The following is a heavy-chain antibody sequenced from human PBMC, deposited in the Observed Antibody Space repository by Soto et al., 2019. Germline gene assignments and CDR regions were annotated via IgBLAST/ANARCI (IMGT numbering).Heavy chain of an antibody. CDR3: ARSSSGWAYVFDY. J-gene: IGHJ4*02. D-gene: IGHD6-19*01. V-gene: IGHV3-48*01. CDR2: ITSSSSPI. CDR1: GFTFSSYS. Sequence: EVQLVESGGGLVQPGGSLRLSCTASGFTFSSYSMNWVRQAPGKGLEWVSYITSSSSPIYYAGSVKGRFTISRDNAKNSLSLQMNNLRTEDTAFYYCARSSSGWAYVFDYWGQGTLVTVSS.